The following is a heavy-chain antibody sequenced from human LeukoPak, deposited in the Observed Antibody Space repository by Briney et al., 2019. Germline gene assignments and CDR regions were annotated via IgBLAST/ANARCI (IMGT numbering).Heavy chain of an antibody. CDR2: ISSSSSYI. D-gene: IGHD6-6*01. J-gene: IGHJ5*02. CDR3: ATSAGIAARP. Sequence: GGSLRLSCAASGFTFSSYSMNWVRQAPGKGLEWVTSISSSSSYIYYADSVKGRFTISRDNAKNSLYLQMNSLRAEDTAVYYCATSAGIAARPWGQGTLVTVSS. V-gene: IGHV3-21*01. CDR1: GFTFSSYS.